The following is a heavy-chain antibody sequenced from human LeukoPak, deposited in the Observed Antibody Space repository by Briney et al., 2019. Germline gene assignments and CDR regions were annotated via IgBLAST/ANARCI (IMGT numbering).Heavy chain of an antibody. V-gene: IGHV1-18*01. CDR2: ISAYNGNT. D-gene: IGHD6-19*01. CDR1: GYTFTSYG. Sequence: ASVKVSCKASGYTFTSYGISWVRQAPGQGLEWMGWISAYNGNTNYAQKFQGRVTLTRDMSTSTDYLELSSLRSEDTAVYYCARGVAGTYYYYYYMDVWGKGTTVTVSS. CDR3: ARGVAGTYYYYYYMDV. J-gene: IGHJ6*03.